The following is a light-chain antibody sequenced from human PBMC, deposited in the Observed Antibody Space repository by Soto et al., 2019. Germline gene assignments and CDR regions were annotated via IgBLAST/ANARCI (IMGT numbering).Light chain of an antibody. CDR3: QSYDSSLSGYV. Sequence: QSVLTQPPSVSGAPGQRVTISCTGSRSNIGAGYDVHWYQQLPGTAPKLLIYGISNRPSGVPDRFSGSKSGTSASLAITGLQAEDEADYYCQSYDSSLSGYVFGTGTKLTVL. V-gene: IGLV1-40*01. CDR2: GIS. CDR1: RSNIGAGYD. J-gene: IGLJ1*01.